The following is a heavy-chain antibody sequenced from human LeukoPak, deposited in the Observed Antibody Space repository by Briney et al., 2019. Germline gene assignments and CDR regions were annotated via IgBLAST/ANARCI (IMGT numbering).Heavy chain of an antibody. V-gene: IGHV1-2*02. Sequence: GASVKVSSKISGNTFSDYHIHWVRQAPGQGLQWMGYINPKSGDAKFAQKFQGRVTMTGDTSISTAYMELTRLRSDDTAVYYCARGGPGAGDLDYLGQGSLVTVSS. D-gene: IGHD4-17*01. J-gene: IGHJ4*02. CDR2: INPKSGDA. CDR3: ARGGPGAGDLDY. CDR1: GNTFSDYH.